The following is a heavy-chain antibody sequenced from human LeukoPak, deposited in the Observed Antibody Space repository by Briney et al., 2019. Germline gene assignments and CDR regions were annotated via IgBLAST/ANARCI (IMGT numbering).Heavy chain of an antibody. Sequence: GGSLGLSCAASGFTFDDYAMHWVRQAPGKGLEWVSGISWNSGSIGYADSVKGRFTISRDNAKNSLYLQMNSLRAEDTALYYCAKDKSGYDSYYYYGMDVWGQGTTVTVSS. CDR1: GFTFDDYA. J-gene: IGHJ6*02. CDR3: AKDKSGYDSYYYYGMDV. V-gene: IGHV3-9*01. D-gene: IGHD5-12*01. CDR2: ISWNSGSI.